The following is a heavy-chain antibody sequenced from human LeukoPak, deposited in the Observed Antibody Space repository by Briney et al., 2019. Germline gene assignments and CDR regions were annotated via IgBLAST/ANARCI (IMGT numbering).Heavy chain of an antibody. CDR1: GYTFTSYT. CDR2: INPANGNT. J-gene: IGHJ4*02. V-gene: IGHV1-3*01. CDR3: ARDTFGSSRPSDY. D-gene: IGHD2/OR15-2a*01. Sequence: ASVTVSCKASGYTFTSYTLHWVRQAPGQRLEWMGWINPANGNTKYSQKFQGRVTITRDTSASTAYMELSSLRSEDTAVYYCARDTFGSSRPSDYWGQGTLVTVSS.